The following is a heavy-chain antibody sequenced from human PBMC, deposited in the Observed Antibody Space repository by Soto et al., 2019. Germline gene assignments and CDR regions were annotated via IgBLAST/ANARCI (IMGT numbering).Heavy chain of an antibody. D-gene: IGHD3-16*01. CDR3: ARGAMATFGGVSLDD. J-gene: IGHJ4*02. CDR1: GGAISSTY. Sequence: QVQLQEAGPGLVKPSETLSLTCTVSGGAISSTYWTWIRQAPGKGLEWIACIQYSGNTNYNPSLKSRVSVSVDKARNQFSLKLNSVTAADTAVYYCARGAMATFGGVSLDDWGQGTLVTVSS. V-gene: IGHV4-59*01. CDR2: IQYSGNT.